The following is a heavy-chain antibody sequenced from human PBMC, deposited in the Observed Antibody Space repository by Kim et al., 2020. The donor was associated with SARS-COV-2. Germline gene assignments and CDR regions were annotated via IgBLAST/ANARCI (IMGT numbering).Heavy chain of an antibody. J-gene: IGHJ6*02. D-gene: IGHD4-17*01. V-gene: IGHV3-33*01. CDR3: ARDTDGDYDGMDV. Sequence: YAYSVKGRFTISRDKSKNTLYQQMTSLRAEDTAVYDCARDTDGDYDGMDVWGQGTTVTVSS.